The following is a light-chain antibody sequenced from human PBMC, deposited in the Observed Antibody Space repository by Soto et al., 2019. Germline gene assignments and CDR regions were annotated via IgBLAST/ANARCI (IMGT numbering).Light chain of an antibody. CDR2: GAS. V-gene: IGKV3-15*01. J-gene: IGKJ1*01. CDR1: QSVRSD. Sequence: EMVMTQSPATLSVFPGDRVTLSCRASQSVRSDLAWYQQKPGQTPRLLIYGASIRAAGIPARFSGGGSGTDFHLTVSRLQSADSAVYSCQQYYDWRWSFGQGPEGEIK. CDR3: QQYYDWRWS.